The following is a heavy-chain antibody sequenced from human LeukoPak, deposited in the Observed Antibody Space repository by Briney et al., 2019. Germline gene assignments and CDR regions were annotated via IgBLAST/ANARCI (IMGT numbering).Heavy chain of an antibody. J-gene: IGHJ3*02. Sequence: GGSLRLSCVASGFTFSDYWMTWVRQAPGKGLECVANIKQDGSEKFYVDSVKGRFTISRDNAKNSLYPQMNSLRAEDTAVYYCARQSYPAWIQLWLDAFDIWGQGTMVTVSS. CDR1: GFTFSDYW. D-gene: IGHD5-18*01. V-gene: IGHV3-7*01. CDR3: ARQSYPAWIQLWLDAFDI. CDR2: IKQDGSEK.